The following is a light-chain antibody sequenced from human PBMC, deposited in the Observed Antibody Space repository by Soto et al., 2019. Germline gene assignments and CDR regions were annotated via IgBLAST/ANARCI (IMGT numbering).Light chain of an antibody. CDR1: QSVGSS. Sequence: EIVLTQSPATQSLSPGERATLSCRASQSVGSSLAWYQQKPGQAPRLLIYEASNRATDIPARFSGSGSGTDFTLTISSLEPEDFAVYYCQQRSNRFGPGTKWISN. CDR3: QQRSNR. J-gene: IGKJ3*01. V-gene: IGKV3-11*01. CDR2: EAS.